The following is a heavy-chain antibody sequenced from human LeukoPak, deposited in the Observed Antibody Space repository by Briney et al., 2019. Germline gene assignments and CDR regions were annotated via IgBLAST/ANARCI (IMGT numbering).Heavy chain of an antibody. V-gene: IGHV3-64*02. J-gene: IGHJ4*02. Sequence: GGSLRLSCAASGLAFSSHAMHWVRQAPGKGLEYVSAIVSNGGNTYYADSVRGRFTISRDNSKDTVYLQMGSLRPEDTAVYYCARGGYYAASDIWGQGALVTVSS. D-gene: IGHD3-3*01. CDR2: IVSNGGNT. CDR1: GLAFSSHA. CDR3: ARGGYYAASDI.